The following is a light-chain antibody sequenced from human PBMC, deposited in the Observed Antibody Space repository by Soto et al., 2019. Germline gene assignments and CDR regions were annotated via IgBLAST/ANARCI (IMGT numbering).Light chain of an antibody. J-gene: IGKJ1*01. CDR3: QQSYSALVA. V-gene: IGKV1-39*01. Sequence: DIQMSKSPSTLSGAVGDRVTITCRASQTSSSWLAWYQQKPGKAPKRLIYAASSLQSGVPSRFSGSGPGTDFTLTISSLQPEDSSTYYCQQSYSALVALGQGTKVDI. CDR1: QTSSSW. CDR2: AAS.